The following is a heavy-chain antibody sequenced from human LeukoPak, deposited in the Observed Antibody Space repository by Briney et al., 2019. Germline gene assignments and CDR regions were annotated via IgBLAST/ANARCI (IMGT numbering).Heavy chain of an antibody. J-gene: IGHJ6*02. CDR1: GFTSSTFW. Sequence: GGSLRLSCVGSGFTSSTFWMTWVRQAPGKGLEWVANIKQDGSVKNYVDSVKGRFTISRDNAKNTLYLQMNTLRVGDTAVYYCTRDLMDYDVSTGLHHYYMDVWGQGTTVTVSS. V-gene: IGHV3-7*01. CDR3: TRDLMDYDVSTGLHHYYMDV. CDR2: IKQDGSVK. D-gene: IGHD3-9*01.